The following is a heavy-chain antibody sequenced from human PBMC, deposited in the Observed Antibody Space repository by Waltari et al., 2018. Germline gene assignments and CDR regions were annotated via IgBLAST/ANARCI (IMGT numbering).Heavy chain of an antibody. J-gene: IGHJ3*02. CDR3: VKDRAMTVVGDAFDI. CDR1: GFTFSSTA. CDR2: ISGSGTTT. Sequence: EVQVLESGGGLVQPGGSLRLSCAASGFTFSSTAMSWVRQAPGKGVEWVSGISGSGTTTYYADSVKGRFTISRDNSKNTLYLQMNTLRAEDTAVYYCVKDRAMTVVGDAFDIWGQGTMVTVSS. V-gene: IGHV3-23*01. D-gene: IGHD3-22*01.